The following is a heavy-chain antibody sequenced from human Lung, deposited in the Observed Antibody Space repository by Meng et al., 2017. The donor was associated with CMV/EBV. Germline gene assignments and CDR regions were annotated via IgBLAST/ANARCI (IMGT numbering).Heavy chain of an antibody. CDR1: GFTFSSYA. D-gene: IGHD2-2*01. CDR2: ISGSGGST. Sequence: SCAASGFTFSSYAMSWVRQAPGKGLEWVSAISGSGGSTYYADSVKGRFTISRDNSKNTLYLQMNSLRAEDTAVYYCAKDDKPTKSIVVVPAAGDYWXQGKXVTVSS. J-gene: IGHJ4*02. V-gene: IGHV3-23*01. CDR3: AKDDKPTKSIVVVPAAGDY.